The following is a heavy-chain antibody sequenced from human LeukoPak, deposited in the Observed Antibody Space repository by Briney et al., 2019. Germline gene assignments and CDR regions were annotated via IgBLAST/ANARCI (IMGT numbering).Heavy chain of an antibody. CDR1: GFTFSSYS. Sequence: SGGSLRLSCAASGFTFSSYSMNWVRQAPGKGLGWVSYISSSSSTIYYTDSVKGRFTISRDNSKNTLYLQMNSLRAEDTAVYYCARRRGVGNYYMDVWGKGTTVTVSS. D-gene: IGHD3-10*01. CDR2: ISSSSSTI. J-gene: IGHJ6*03. CDR3: ARRRGVGNYYMDV. V-gene: IGHV3-48*01.